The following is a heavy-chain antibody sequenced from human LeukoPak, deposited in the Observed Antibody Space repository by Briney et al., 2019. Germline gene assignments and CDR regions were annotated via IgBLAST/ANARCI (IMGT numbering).Heavy chain of an antibody. Sequence: GGSLRLSCAPSGFTFSTCAMHWVRQAPGKGLEWVAFIWPDGSKKYYADSVKGRFAISRENSKNTVYLQMNDLRPEDTALYFCAKISSSAESNFDYWGQGTLLTVSS. CDR3: AKISSSAESNFDY. CDR2: IWPDGSKK. D-gene: IGHD6-25*01. CDR1: GFTFSTCA. V-gene: IGHV3-30*02. J-gene: IGHJ4*02.